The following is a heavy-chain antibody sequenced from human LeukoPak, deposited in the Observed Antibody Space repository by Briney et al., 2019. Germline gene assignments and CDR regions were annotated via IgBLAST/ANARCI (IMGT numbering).Heavy chain of an antibody. V-gene: IGHV4-59*08. CDR2: IYNIGRT. Sequence: PSETLSLTCTVSGSSISSNYWWTWIRQPPGKGLEWIGYIYNIGRTKYNPSVKSRVTMSLDTRENQFSLKMNSVTAADTAVYYCARLIDEGGGWFDPWGQGSLVTVSS. CDR3: ARLIDEGGGWFDP. CDR1: GSSISSNY. D-gene: IGHD3-16*01. J-gene: IGHJ5*02.